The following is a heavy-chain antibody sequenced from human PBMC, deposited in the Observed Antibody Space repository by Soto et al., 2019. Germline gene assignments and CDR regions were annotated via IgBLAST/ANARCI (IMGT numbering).Heavy chain of an antibody. CDR3: ARGCRGDIVVVPAAPPDAFDI. CDR1: GYTFTSYD. J-gene: IGHJ3*02. V-gene: IGHV1-8*01. D-gene: IGHD2-2*01. Sequence: ASVKVSCKASGYTFTSYDINWVRRATGQGLEWMGWMNPNSGNTGYAQKFQGRVTMTRNTSISTAYMELSSLRSEDTAVYYCARGCRGDIVVVPAAPPDAFDIWGQGTMVTVSS. CDR2: MNPNSGNT.